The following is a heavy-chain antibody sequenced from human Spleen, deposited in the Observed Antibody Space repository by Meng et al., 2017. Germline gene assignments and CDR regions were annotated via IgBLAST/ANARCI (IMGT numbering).Heavy chain of an antibody. D-gene: IGHD4-17*01. V-gene: IGHV3-9*03. Sequence: SLKISCAASGFTFSSYWMSWVRQAPGKGLEWVSGISWNSGSIGYADSVKGRFTISRDNAKNSLYLQMNSLRAEDMALYYCAKAKSNDYGDYYAFDIWGQGTMVTVSS. CDR2: ISWNSGSI. J-gene: IGHJ3*02. CDR3: AKAKSNDYGDYYAFDI. CDR1: GFTFSSYW.